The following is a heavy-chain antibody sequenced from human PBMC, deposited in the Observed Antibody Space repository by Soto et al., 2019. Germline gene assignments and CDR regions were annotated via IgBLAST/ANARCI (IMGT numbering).Heavy chain of an antibody. CDR1: GGSITSTSYY. Sequence: PSETLSLTCTVSGGSITSTSYYWGWIRQPPGKGLEWIGSIYYSGTTYYNPSLKSRVTVSVDTSKNQFSLKLKSVIAADTAVFKCGRQKSFYDRTGIFLLLDEWGQGTPVTVSS. V-gene: IGHV4-39*01. CDR3: GRQKSFYDRTGIFLLLDE. CDR2: IYYSGTT. J-gene: IGHJ4*02. D-gene: IGHD3-22*01.